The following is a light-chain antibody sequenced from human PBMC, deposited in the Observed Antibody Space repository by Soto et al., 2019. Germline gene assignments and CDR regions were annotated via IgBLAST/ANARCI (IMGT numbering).Light chain of an antibody. V-gene: IGLV2-14*03. Sequence: QSALTQPASVSGSPGQSITISCNGTSSDITYYNYVSWYQKNPGKAPKLMMYDVSNRPSGVSNRFSGSKSGNTASLTISGLQPEDEAYYYCSSFTPRTAVVVFGGGTKLTVL. J-gene: IGLJ2*01. CDR3: SSFTPRTAVVV. CDR1: SSDITYYNY. CDR2: DVS.